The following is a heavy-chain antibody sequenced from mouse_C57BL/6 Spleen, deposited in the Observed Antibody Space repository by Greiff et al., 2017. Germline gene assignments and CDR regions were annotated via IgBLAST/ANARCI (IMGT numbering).Heavy chain of an antibody. J-gene: IGHJ4*01. V-gene: IGHV5-6*02. CDR1: GFTFSSYG. CDR3: ARREISYYYAMDY. D-gene: IGHD6-2*01. CDR2: ISSGGSYT. Sequence: EVNVVESGGDLVKPGGSLKLSCAASGFTFSSYGMSWVRQTPDKRLEWVATISSGGSYTYYPDSVKGRFTISRDNAKNTLYLQMSSLKSEDTAMYYCARREISYYYAMDYWGQGTSVTVSS.